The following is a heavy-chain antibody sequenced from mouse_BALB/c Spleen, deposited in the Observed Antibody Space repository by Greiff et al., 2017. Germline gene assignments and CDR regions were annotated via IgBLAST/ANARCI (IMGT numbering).Heavy chain of an antibody. CDR3: ARLGDYDRVDY. CDR2: ISTYYGDA. V-gene: IGHV1S137*01. J-gene: IGHJ2*01. CDR1: GYTFTDYA. Sequence: QVQLQQSGAELVRPGVSVKISCKGSGYTFTDYAMHWVKQSHAKSLEWIGVISTYYGDASYNQKFKGKATMTVDKSSSTAYMELARLTSEDSAIYYCARLGDYDRVDYRGQGTTLTVSS. D-gene: IGHD2-4*01.